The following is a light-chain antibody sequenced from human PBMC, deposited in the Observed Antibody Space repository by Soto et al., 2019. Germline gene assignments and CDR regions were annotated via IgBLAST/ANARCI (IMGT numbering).Light chain of an antibody. CDR1: NSNIGASND. CDR2: GDN. CDR3: HSYDSSLSGSV. Sequence: QSVLTQPPSVSGAPGQRVTISCTGGNSNIGASNDVHWYQQISGTAPKLLIYGDNNRPSGVPDRFSGSKSGTSASLAITGLQAEDEADYYCHSYDSSLSGSVFGGGTQLTV. V-gene: IGLV1-40*01. J-gene: IGLJ3*02.